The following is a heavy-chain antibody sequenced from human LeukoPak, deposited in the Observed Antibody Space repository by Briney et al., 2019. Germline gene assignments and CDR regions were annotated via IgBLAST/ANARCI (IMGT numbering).Heavy chain of an antibody. D-gene: IGHD3-3*01. J-gene: IGHJ4*02. CDR3: ARGDYDFWSGCRHYFDY. V-gene: IGHV4-39*07. CDR2: IYHSGST. Sequence: SETLSLTCTVSGGSISSSSYYWGWIRQPPGKGLEWIGSIYHSGSTYYNPSLKSRVTISVDTSKNQFSLKLSSVTAADTAVYYCARGDYDFWSGCRHYFDYWGQGTLVTVSS. CDR1: GGSISSSSYY.